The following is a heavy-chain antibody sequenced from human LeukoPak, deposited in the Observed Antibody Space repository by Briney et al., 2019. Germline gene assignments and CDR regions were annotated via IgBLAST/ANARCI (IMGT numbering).Heavy chain of an antibody. Sequence: PGGSLRLSCAASGFTFSSYSMNWVRQAPGKGLEWVSSISSSSSYIYYADSVKGRFTISRDNSKNTLYLQMNSLRAEDTAVYYCARLQITGTKPNFDYWGQGTLVTVSS. V-gene: IGHV3-21*01. D-gene: IGHD1-7*01. CDR2: ISSSSSYI. CDR1: GFTFSSYS. CDR3: ARLQITGTKPNFDY. J-gene: IGHJ4*02.